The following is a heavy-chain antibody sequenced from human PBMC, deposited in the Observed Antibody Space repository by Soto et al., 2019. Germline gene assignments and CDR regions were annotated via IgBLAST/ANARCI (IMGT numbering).Heavy chain of an antibody. CDR2: IIPILGIA. CDR3: ARDPYGGNSGPLWYFDL. D-gene: IGHD2-21*02. CDR1: GGTFSSYT. J-gene: IGHJ2*01. V-gene: IGHV1-69*08. Sequence: QVQLVQSGAEVKKPGSSVKVSCKASGGTFSSYTISWVRQAPGQGLEWMGRIIPILGIANYAQKFQGRVTITADKSTSSAYMELSSLRSEDTAVYYCARDPYGGNSGPLWYFDLWGRGTLVTVSS.